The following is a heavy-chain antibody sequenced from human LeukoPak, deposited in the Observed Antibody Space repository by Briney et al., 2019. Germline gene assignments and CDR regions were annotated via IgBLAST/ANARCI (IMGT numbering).Heavy chain of an antibody. CDR3: ARPTYSGSYYWFDY. D-gene: IGHD1-26*01. J-gene: IGHJ4*02. CDR2: IWYDGSNK. CDR1: GFTFSSYG. V-gene: IGHV3-33*01. Sequence: PGRSLGLSCAASGFTFSSYGMHWVRQAPGKGLERVAVIWYDGSNKYYADSVKGRFTISRDNSKNTLYLQMNSLRAEDTAVYYCARPTYSGSYYWFDYWGQGTLVTVSS.